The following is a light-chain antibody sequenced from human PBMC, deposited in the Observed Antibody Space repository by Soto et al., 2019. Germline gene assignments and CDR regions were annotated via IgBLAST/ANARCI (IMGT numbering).Light chain of an antibody. V-gene: IGLV1-51*01. CDR3: GTWDSSLSAWV. CDR1: TSNIGHNY. Sequence: QSVLTQPPSMSAAPGQKVTISCSGSTSNIGHNYVSWYHQVPGTAPKLLIYDNSKRPSGIPDRFSGSKSGTSATLGITGLQTGDEADYFCGTWDSSLSAWVFGGGTQLTVL. J-gene: IGLJ3*02. CDR2: DNS.